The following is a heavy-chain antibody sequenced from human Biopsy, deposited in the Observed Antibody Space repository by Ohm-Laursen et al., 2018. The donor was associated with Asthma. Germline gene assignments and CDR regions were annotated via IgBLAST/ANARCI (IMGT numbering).Heavy chain of an antibody. CDR3: ARAADYSHYYGIDV. J-gene: IGHJ6*02. CDR1: GYTFNSAG. V-gene: IGHV1-18*01. CDR2: LSVYNGNT. D-gene: IGHD3-10*01. Sequence: ASAMVSCNTSGYTFNSAGITWVRQAPGPGLAWMGWLSVYNGNTKVAQKLQDRVTMITDTSTSTAYMELRSLRSDDTAVYFCARAADYSHYYGIDVWGQGTTVTVS.